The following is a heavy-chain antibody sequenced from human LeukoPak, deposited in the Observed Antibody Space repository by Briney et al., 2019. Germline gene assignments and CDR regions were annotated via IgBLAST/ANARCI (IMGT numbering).Heavy chain of an antibody. V-gene: IGHV3-53*05. CDR3: ARDTLAATHWFDP. Sequence: GGALRLSRAASGFTLSSNYMSWVRQAPGKGLEGVSVIYSGGSTYYADSVKGRFTISRDNSKNTLYLQMNSLRAEDTAVYYCARDTLAATHWFDPWGQGTLVTVSS. J-gene: IGHJ5*02. CDR1: GFTLSSNY. D-gene: IGHD2-15*01. CDR2: IYSGGST.